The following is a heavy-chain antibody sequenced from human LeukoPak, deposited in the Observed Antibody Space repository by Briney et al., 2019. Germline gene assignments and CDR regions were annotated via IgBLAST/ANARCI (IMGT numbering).Heavy chain of an antibody. Sequence: GASVKVSCKVSGYTLTELSMHWVRQAPGKGLEWMGGFDPEDGETIYAQKFQGRVTMTEDTSTDTAYMELSSLRSEDTAVYYCATSKTYDFWSGYPLIAGAFDIWGQGTMVTVSS. CDR2: FDPEDGET. D-gene: IGHD3-3*01. V-gene: IGHV1-24*01. CDR1: GYTLTELS. J-gene: IGHJ3*02. CDR3: ATSKTYDFWSGYPLIAGAFDI.